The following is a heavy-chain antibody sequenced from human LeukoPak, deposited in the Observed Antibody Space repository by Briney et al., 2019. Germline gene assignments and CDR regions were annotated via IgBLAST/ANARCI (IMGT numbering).Heavy chain of an antibody. Sequence: ASVKVSCKASGYTFTGYYMHWVRQAPGQGLEWMGRINPNSGGTNYAHKFQGRVTMTRDTSISTAYMDLSRLRSDDTAVYYCARDYGDFSYYFDYWGQGTLVTVSS. CDR3: ARDYGDFSYYFDY. V-gene: IGHV1-2*06. D-gene: IGHD4-17*01. J-gene: IGHJ4*02. CDR1: GYTFTGYY. CDR2: INPNSGGT.